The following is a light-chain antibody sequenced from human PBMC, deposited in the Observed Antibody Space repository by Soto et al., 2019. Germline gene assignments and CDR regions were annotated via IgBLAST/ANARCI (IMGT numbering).Light chain of an antibody. CDR3: SSYTSSSTPRI. V-gene: IGLV2-14*01. CDR2: DVS. Sequence: QSALTQPASVSGSPGQSITISCTGTSSDVGGYNYVSWYQQHPGKAPKIMIYDVSNRPSGVSNRFSGSKSGNTASLTISGLQAEDEADYYCSSYTSSSTPRIFGGGTKRTVL. J-gene: IGLJ2*01. CDR1: SSDVGGYNY.